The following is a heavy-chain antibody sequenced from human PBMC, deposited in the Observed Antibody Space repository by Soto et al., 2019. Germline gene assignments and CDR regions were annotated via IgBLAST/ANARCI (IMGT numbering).Heavy chain of an antibody. CDR3: ARATYYYGVDV. Sequence: QVQLQQWGAGLLKPSETLSLTCAVYGGSFSGYYWNCIRQPPGKGLEWIGEISRSGSTNYNPSLKSRVTISVDTSKNQFSLKLTSVTAADTAIYYCARATYYYGVDVWGQGTTITVSS. CDR1: GGSFSGYY. CDR2: ISRSGST. V-gene: IGHV4-34*01. J-gene: IGHJ6*02.